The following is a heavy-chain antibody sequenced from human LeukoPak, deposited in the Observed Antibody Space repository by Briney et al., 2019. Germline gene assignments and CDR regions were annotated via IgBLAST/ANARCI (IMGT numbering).Heavy chain of an antibody. D-gene: IGHD6-19*01. V-gene: IGHV4-59*01. CDR2: IYYSGST. CDR3: ARGLAAAAVAGLDY. Sequence: SETLSLTCTVSGVSISSYYWSWIRQPPGKGLEWIGYIYYSGSTNYNPSLKSRVTISVDTSKNQFYLKLSSVTAADTAVYYCARGLAAAAVAGLDYWGQGTLVTVSS. CDR1: GVSISSYY. J-gene: IGHJ4*02.